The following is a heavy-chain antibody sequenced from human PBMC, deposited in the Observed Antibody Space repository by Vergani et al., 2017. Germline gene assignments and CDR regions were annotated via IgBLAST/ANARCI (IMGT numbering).Heavy chain of an antibody. D-gene: IGHD4-17*01. CDR3: ATPQTVTTGGMEV. CDR1: GYTFTDYY. CDR2: VDPEDGET. Sequence: EVQFVQSGAEVKKPGATLKTSRKVSGYTFTDYYIHWVKQAPGKGLEWMGLVDPEDGETIYAEKCKGRVTIAAVTSTDTAPLGLSGLRSEDTAVYYCATPQTVTTGGMEVWGHGPTIIVSS. V-gene: IGHV1-69-2*01. J-gene: IGHJ6*02.